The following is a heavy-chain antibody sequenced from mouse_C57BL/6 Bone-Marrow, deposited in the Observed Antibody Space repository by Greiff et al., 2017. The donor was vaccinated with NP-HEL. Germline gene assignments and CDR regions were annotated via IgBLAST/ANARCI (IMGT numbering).Heavy chain of an antibody. D-gene: IGHD1-1*01. V-gene: IGHV5-15*01. CDR1: GFTFSDYG. Sequence: VESGGGLVQPGGSLKLSCAASGFTFSDYGMAWVRQAPRKGPEWVAFISNLAYSIYYADTVTGRFTISRENAKNTLYLEMSSLRSEDTAMYYCARQVELAYWGQGTLVTVSA. CDR2: ISNLAYSI. J-gene: IGHJ3*01. CDR3: ARQVELAY.